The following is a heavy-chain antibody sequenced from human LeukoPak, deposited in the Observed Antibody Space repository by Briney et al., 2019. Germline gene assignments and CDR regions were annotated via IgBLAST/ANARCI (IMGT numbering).Heavy chain of an antibody. D-gene: IGHD5-24*01. V-gene: IGHV3-21*01. CDR3: ARAGDAYYYYMDV. Sequence: PGGSLRLSCAASGFTFSSYSMNWVRQAPGKGLEWVSSISSSSSYIYYADSVKGRFTISRDNAKNSLYLQMNSLRAEDTAVYYCARAGDAYYYYMDVWGKGTTVTVSS. J-gene: IGHJ6*03. CDR1: GFTFSSYS. CDR2: ISSSSSYI.